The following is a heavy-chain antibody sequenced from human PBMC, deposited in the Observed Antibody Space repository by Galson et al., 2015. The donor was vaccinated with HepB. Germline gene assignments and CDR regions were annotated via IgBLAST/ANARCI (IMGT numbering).Heavy chain of an antibody. J-gene: IGHJ4*02. CDR3: ARDSTDFDY. CDR1: GFTFRGYS. CDR2: ISTSSRQV. V-gene: IGHV3-21*01. Sequence: SLRLSCAASGFTFRGYSMNWVRQPPGEGLEWVSSISTSSRQVDYADSVKGRFTISRDNAKNSLYLQLNSLRVEDTAVYFSARDSTDFDYWGLGTLVTVSS. D-gene: IGHD5/OR15-5a*01.